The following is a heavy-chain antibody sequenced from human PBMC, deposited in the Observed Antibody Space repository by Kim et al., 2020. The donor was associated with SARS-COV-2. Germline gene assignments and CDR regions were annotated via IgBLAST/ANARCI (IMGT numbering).Heavy chain of an antibody. CDR3: ARVARSSSYYAAFDI. Sequence: ADPVKGRFTTTRDNSKNPLYLQLNSLRADATAVYFCARVARSSSYYAAFDIWGQGTMVTVSS. J-gene: IGHJ3*02. V-gene: IGHV3-30*01. D-gene: IGHD2-2*01.